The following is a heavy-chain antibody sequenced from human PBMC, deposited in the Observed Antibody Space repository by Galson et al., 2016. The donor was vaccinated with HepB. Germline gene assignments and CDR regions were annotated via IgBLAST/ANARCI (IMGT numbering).Heavy chain of an antibody. CDR3: ARGTDIWTGYSDHFSAAFDV. CDR2: ISNDGGTQ. D-gene: IGHD3-9*01. J-gene: IGHJ3*01. V-gene: IGHV3-30-3*01. Sequence: SLRLSCAASGFSFRFNAMHWVRQAPGKGLEWVAVISNDGGTQYYVDSVRGRFTISRDNSKNTLYLQMNSLRDEDTAMYYCARGTDIWTGYSDHFSAAFDVWGQGTRVTVSS. CDR1: GFSFRFNA.